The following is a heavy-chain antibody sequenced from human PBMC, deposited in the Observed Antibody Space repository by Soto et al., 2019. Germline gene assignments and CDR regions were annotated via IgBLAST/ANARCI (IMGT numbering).Heavy chain of an antibody. D-gene: IGHD2-15*01. CDR1: GFTFDDYA. J-gene: IGHJ6*03. CDR3: AKGRVGYYYYYMVV. CDR2: ISWNSGSI. Sequence: SLRLSCAASGFTFDDYAMHWVRQAPGKGLEWVSGISWNSGSIGYADSVKGRFTISRDNAKNSLYLQMNSLRAEDAALYYCAKGRVGYYYYYMVVWDKGTTVTVSS. V-gene: IGHV3-9*01.